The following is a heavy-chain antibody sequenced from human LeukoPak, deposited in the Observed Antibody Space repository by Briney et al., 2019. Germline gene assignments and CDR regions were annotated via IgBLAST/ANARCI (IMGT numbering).Heavy chain of an antibody. V-gene: IGHV3-NL1*01. D-gene: IGHD3-3*01. CDR1: GFTFSSYA. Sequence: PGGSLRLSCAASGFTFSSYAMHWVRQAPGKGLEWVSVIYSGGSTYYADSVKGRFTISRDNSKNTLYLQMNSLRVEDTAVYYCAKDHGITIFGVVPFDIWGQGTMVTVSS. CDR2: IYSGGST. CDR3: AKDHGITIFGVVPFDI. J-gene: IGHJ3*02.